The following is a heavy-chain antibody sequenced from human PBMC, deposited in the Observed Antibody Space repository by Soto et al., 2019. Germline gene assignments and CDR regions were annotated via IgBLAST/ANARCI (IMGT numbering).Heavy chain of an antibody. CDR3: ARMGDVPYYYYGMDV. V-gene: IGHV1-18*01. J-gene: IGHJ6*02. Sequence: QVQLVQSGAEVKKPGASVKVSCKASGYTFTSYGITWVRQAPGQGLEWLGWINGYNGNTNYAQKLQGRVTMTTDTPSSTGYMELRRLRSDDTAVYYCARMGDVPYYYYGMDVWGQGTTVTVSS. CDR1: GYTFTSYG. D-gene: IGHD3-16*01. CDR2: INGYNGNT.